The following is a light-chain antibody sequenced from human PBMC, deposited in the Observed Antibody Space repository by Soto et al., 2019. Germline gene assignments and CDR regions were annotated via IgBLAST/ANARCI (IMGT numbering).Light chain of an antibody. CDR3: QQRSNWSIT. CDR2: DAS. CDR1: QSVSSY. J-gene: IGKJ5*01. V-gene: IGKV3-11*01. Sequence: EIVLTQSPATLSLSPGERATLSCRASQSVSSYLAWYQQKPGQAPRLLIYDASNRATGIPARFSGSGSVTDITLTISSLEPEDFAVYYCQQRSNWSITFGQVTRLEIK.